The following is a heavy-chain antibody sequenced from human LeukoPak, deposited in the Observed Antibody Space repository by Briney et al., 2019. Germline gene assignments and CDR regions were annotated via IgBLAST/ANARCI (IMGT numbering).Heavy chain of an antibody. CDR2: MNPNSGNT. V-gene: IGHV1-8*01. J-gene: IGHJ3*02. D-gene: IGHD2/OR15-2a*01. Sequence: GASVKVSCKASGYTFTSYDINWVRQATGQGLEWMGWMNPNSGNTGYAQKFQGRVTMTRNTSISTAYMELRSLRADDTAVYYCARDSMVTNVNDAFDIWGQGTMVTVSS. CDR3: ARDSMVTNVNDAFDI. CDR1: GYTFTSYD.